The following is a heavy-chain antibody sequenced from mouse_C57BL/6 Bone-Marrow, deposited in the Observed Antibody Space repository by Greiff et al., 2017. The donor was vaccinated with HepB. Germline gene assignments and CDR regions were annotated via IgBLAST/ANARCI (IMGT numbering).Heavy chain of an antibody. CDR1: GYTFTSYW. Sequence: VQLQQPGAELVKPGASVKLSCKASGYTFTSYWMHWVKQRPGRGLEWIGRIDPNSGGTKYNEKFKSKATLTVDKPSSTAYMQLSSLTSEDSAVYYRARWDYYGNYEGFAYWGQGTLVTVSA. CDR3: ARWDYYGNYEGFAY. CDR2: IDPNSGGT. J-gene: IGHJ3*01. V-gene: IGHV1-72*01. D-gene: IGHD2-1*01.